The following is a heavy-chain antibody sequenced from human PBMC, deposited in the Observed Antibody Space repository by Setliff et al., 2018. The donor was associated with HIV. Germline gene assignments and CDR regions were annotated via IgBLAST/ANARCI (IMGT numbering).Heavy chain of an antibody. CDR3: ARNRVPDSDYYYMDV. CDR2: IIPFLGIA. Sequence: SVKVSCKASGGTFSRYPISWVRQAPGQGLEWMGGIIPFLGIANNAQKFQGRLTITADKSTSTAYMELSSLRSEDTTVYYCARNRVPDSDYYYMDVWGKGTTVTVSS. D-gene: IGHD3-22*01. V-gene: IGHV1-69*10. CDR1: GGTFSRYP. J-gene: IGHJ6*03.